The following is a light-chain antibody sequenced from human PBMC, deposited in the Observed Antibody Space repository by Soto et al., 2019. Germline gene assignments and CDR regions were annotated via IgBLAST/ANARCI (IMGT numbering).Light chain of an antibody. Sequence: EIVLTQSPGTLSLSPGERATLSCRASQSVSSSHLAWYQQKPGQAPRLLISAASTGAAGVPARFNAAGSGTVFTLTISSLQSEDFAIYYCQQYNTWPRTFGQGTKVDIK. J-gene: IGKJ1*01. CDR2: AAS. CDR3: QQYNTWPRT. V-gene: IGKV3D-15*01. CDR1: QSVSSSH.